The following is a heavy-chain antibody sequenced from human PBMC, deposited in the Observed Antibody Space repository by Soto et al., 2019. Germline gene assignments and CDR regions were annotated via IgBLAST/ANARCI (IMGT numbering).Heavy chain of an antibody. D-gene: IGHD6-19*01. CDR3: ARAFRRSDKYSSGWLGEDGYYYGMDV. CDR1: GFTFSSYG. Sequence: PGGSLRLSCAASGFTFSSYGIHWVRPAPGKGLGWVAVIWDDGSNKYYADSVKGRFTISRDNSKNTLYLQMNSLRAEDTAVYYCARAFRRSDKYSSGWLGEDGYYYGMDVWGQGTTVTVSS. J-gene: IGHJ6*02. V-gene: IGHV3-33*01. CDR2: IWDDGSNK.